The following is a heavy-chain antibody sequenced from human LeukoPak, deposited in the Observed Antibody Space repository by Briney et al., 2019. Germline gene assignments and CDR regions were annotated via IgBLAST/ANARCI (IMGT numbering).Heavy chain of an antibody. D-gene: IGHD5-18*01. J-gene: IGHJ4*02. Sequence: GGSLRLSCAASGFTFSGFWMHWVRQAPGKGLEWVSLISGDGDSTYYADSVKGRFTISRDNSKNSLYLQMNSLRTEDTALFYCAKDKYSYGYNFDYWGQGTLVTVSS. V-gene: IGHV3-43*02. CDR3: AKDKYSYGYNFDY. CDR1: GFTFSGFW. CDR2: ISGDGDST.